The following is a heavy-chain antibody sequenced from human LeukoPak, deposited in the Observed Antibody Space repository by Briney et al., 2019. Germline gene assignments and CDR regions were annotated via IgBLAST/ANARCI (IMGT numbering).Heavy chain of an antibody. CDR2: INPSGGST. CDR1: GYTFTSYY. V-gene: IGHV1-46*01. Sequence: ASVKVSCKASGYTFTSYYMHWVRQAPGQGLEWMGIINPSGGSTSYAQKFQGRVTMTRDRSTSTVYMELSSLRSEDTAVYYCARSVGVGDYVGYWGQGTLVTVSS. J-gene: IGHJ4*02. D-gene: IGHD1-26*01. CDR3: ARSVGVGDYVGY.